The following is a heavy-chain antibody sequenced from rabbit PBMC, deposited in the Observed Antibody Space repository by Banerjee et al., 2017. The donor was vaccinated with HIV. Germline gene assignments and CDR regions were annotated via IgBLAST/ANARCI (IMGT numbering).Heavy chain of an antibody. J-gene: IGHJ4*01. CDR2: IYASSGTT. CDR1: GIDFSGYFY. CDR3: ARGSGNSYYYFDL. Sequence: QEQLEESGGGLVTPGASLTLTCKASGIDFSGYFYICWVRQAPGKGLELIACIYASSGTTWYANWVNGRFTISRSTSLNTVDLQMTSLTAADTATYFCARGSGNSYYYFDLWGPGTLVTVS. D-gene: IGHD8-1*01. V-gene: IGHV1S43*01.